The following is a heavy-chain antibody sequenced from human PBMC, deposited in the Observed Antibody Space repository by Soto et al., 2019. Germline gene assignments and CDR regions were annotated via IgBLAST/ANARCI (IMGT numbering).Heavy chain of an antibody. Sequence: SETLSLTCTVSGGFISSSTYYWGWIRQPPGKGLEWIGCVYYTGNTYDNPSLKSRVTISVDTSKNQFSLKLTSVTAADTAVYYCARHSGGGEYLYNGMDVWGQGTTVTVSS. V-gene: IGHV4-39*01. J-gene: IGHJ6*02. CDR3: ARHSGGGEYLYNGMDV. CDR2: VYYTGNT. CDR1: GGFISSSTYY. D-gene: IGHD3-16*01.